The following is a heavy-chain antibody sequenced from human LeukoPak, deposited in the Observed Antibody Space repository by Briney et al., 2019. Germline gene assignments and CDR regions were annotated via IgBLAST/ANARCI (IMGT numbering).Heavy chain of an antibody. CDR3: ARGSGWNNWFDP. D-gene: IGHD6-19*01. Sequence: SQTLSLTCAISGDSVSSNSAAWNWIRQSPSRGLEWLGRTYYRSKWYNDYAVKSRITNNPDTSKNQFSLQLNSVTPEDTAVYYCARGSGWNNWFDPWGQGTLVTVSS. CDR1: GDSVSSNSAA. V-gene: IGHV6-1*01. CDR2: TYYRSKWYN. J-gene: IGHJ5*02.